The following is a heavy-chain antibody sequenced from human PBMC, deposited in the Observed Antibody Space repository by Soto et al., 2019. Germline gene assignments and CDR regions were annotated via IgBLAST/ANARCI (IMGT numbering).Heavy chain of an antibody. V-gene: IGHV3-23*01. D-gene: IGHD6-6*01. CDR3: AKVQPSLTTRPDYFDR. CDR2: ITAKSGST. CDR1: GFTFSSYA. J-gene: IGHJ4*02. Sequence: PGGSLRLSCAASGFTFSSYAMNWVRQAPGKGLEWVSSITAKSGSTYYADSVKGRFTISRDNSKNTLSLQMNSLRVEDTAVYYCAKVQPSLTTRPDYFDRWGQGTLVTVSS.